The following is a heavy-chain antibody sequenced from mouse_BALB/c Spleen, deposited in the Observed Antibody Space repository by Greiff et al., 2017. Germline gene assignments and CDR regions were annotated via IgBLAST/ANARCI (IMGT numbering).Heavy chain of an antibody. CDR1: GYTFTSYV. CDR2: INPYNDGT. CDR3: ARGLGYYGEAMDY. V-gene: IGHV1-14*01. Sequence: QLQQSGPELVKPGASVKMSCKASGYTFTSYVMHWVKQKPGQGLEWIGYINPYNDGTKYNEKFKGKATLTSDKSSSTAYMELSSLTSEDSAVYYCARGLGYYGEAMDYWGQGTSVTVSS. D-gene: IGHD1-1*01. J-gene: IGHJ4*01.